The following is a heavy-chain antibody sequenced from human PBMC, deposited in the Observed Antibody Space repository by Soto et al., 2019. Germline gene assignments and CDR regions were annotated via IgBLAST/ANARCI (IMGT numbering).Heavy chain of an antibody. J-gene: IGHJ4*02. V-gene: IGHV3-23*01. Sequence: PGGSLRLPCAASGFTFSSYARSWVRQAPGKGLEWVSAVSGSGGSTYYADSVKGRFTISRDNAKNTLYLQMNSLRGEDTAVYYCAKRPVTTPYYFDYWGQGTLVTVSS. D-gene: IGHD4-17*01. CDR3: AKRPVTTPYYFDY. CDR2: VSGSGGST. CDR1: GFTFSSYA.